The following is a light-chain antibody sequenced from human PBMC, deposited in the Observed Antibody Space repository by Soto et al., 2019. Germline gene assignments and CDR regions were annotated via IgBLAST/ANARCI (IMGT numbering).Light chain of an antibody. V-gene: IGKV1-39*01. CDR2: TAS. Sequence: DIQMTQSPSSLSASVGDRVTITCRASQSISSYVNWYQQKPGKAPKXLIYTASSLQSGVPSRFSGSGSGTDFTLSISSLQPEDFETYFCQQSYSIPITFGQGTRLEIK. CDR1: QSISSY. CDR3: QQSYSIPIT. J-gene: IGKJ5*01.